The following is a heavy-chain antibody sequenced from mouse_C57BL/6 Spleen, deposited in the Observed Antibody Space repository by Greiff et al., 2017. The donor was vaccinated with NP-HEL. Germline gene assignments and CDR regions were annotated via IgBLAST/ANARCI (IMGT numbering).Heavy chain of an antibody. CDR3: ARRGNYYGSSYPPYAMDY. V-gene: IGHV1-39*01. D-gene: IGHD1-1*01. CDR2: INPNYGTT. Sequence: EVQLQQSGPELVKPGASVKISCKASGYSFTDYNMNWVKQSNGTSLEWIGVINPNYGTTSYNQKFKGKATLTVDQSSSTAYMQLNSLTSEDSAVYYCARRGNYYGSSYPPYAMDYWGQGTSVTVSS. J-gene: IGHJ4*01. CDR1: GYSFTDYN.